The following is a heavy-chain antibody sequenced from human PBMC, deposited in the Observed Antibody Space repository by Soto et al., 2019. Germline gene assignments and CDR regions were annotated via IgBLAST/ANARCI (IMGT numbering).Heavy chain of an antibody. V-gene: IGHV1-69*02. Sequence: QVQLVQSGAEVKKPGSSVKVSCKASGGTFSSYTISWVRQAPGQGLEWMGRIIPILGIANYAQKFQGRVTITADKSTSTAYMELSSLRSEDTAVYYCARGPYENWNYDYYYYMDVWGKGTTVTVSS. CDR3: ARGPYENWNYDYYYYMDV. CDR2: IIPILGIA. J-gene: IGHJ6*03. CDR1: GGTFSSYT. D-gene: IGHD1-1*01.